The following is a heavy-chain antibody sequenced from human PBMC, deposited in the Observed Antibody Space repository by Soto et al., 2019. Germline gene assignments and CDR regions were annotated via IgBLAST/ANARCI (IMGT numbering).Heavy chain of an antibody. CDR3: EEVKTWTYLDF. D-gene: IGHD5-12*01. V-gene: IGHV3-23*01. Sequence: GGSLRLSCAASGFSFTNYAMTWVRQAPGRGLEWVSSISGSGETTYYADAVEGRFTISRDNSKSTLYLQMNSLRAEDTALYYCEEVKTWTYLDFWGQGTLVTASS. J-gene: IGHJ4*02. CDR1: GFSFTNYA. CDR2: ISGSGETT.